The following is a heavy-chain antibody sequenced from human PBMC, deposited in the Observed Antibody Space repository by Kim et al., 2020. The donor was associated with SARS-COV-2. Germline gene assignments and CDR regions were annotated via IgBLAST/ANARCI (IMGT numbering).Heavy chain of an antibody. CDR2: ISDDGSHK. Sequence: GGSLRPSCVVSGFTFSNYAMHWVRQAPGKGLEWVAVISDDGSHKYYADSVKGRFTVSRDNSKNTLYLQMNFLRLDDTAVYYCAREIDYWGQGTLVTVSS. V-gene: IGHV3-30*04. CDR3: AREIDY. J-gene: IGHJ4*02. CDR1: GFTFSNYA.